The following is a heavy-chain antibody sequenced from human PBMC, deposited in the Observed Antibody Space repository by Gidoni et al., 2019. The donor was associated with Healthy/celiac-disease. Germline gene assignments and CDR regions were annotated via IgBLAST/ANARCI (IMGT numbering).Heavy chain of an antibody. D-gene: IGHD5-12*01. V-gene: IGHV4-31*03. J-gene: IGHJ4*02. CDR3: AREVATIEGERNGVDY. Sequence: QVQLQESGPGLVKPSQTLSLTCTVSGGSISSGGYYWSWIRQHPGKGLEWIGYIYYSGSTYYNPSLKSRVTISVDTSKNQFSLKLSSVTAADTAVYYCAREVATIEGERNGVDYWGQGTLVTVSS. CDR2: IYYSGST. CDR1: GGSISSGGYY.